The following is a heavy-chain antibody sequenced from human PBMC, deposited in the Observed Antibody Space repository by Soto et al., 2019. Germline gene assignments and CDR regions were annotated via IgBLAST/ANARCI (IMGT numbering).Heavy chain of an antibody. CDR2: IYHSGST. J-gene: IGHJ4*02. Sequence: SETLSLTCSVSGGSISSGGYSWSWIRQPPGKGLEWIGYIYHSGSTYYNPSLKSRVTISVDRSKSQFSLKLSSVTAADTAVYYCARAVSGSYFFDYWGQGTLVTVAS. CDR3: ARAVSGSYFFDY. CDR1: GGSISSGGYS. D-gene: IGHD1-26*01. V-gene: IGHV4-30-2*01.